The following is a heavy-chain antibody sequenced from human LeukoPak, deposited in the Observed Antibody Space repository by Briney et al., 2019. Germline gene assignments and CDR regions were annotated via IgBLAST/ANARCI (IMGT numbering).Heavy chain of an antibody. CDR2: IYYSGST. V-gene: IGHV4-59*08. CDR3: ASNAYCGGDCYRY. Sequence: SETPSLTCTVSGGSISSYYWSWIRQPPGKGLEWIGYIYYSGSTNYNPSLKSRVTISVDTSKNQFSLKLSSVTAADTAVYYCASNAYCGGDCYRYWGQGTLVTVSS. CDR1: GGSISSYY. D-gene: IGHD2-21*02. J-gene: IGHJ4*02.